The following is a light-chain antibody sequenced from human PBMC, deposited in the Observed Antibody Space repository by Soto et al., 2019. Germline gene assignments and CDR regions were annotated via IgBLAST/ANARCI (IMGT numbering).Light chain of an antibody. J-gene: IGKJ3*01. CDR2: GAS. V-gene: IGKV3-20*01. Sequence: EIVLTQSPGTLSLSPGERATLSCRASQSVSSSYLAWYQQKPGQAPRLLIYGASSRATGIPDRFSGSGSGTDFTVPISRLEPEDVAVYYCQQYDSSPFTFGPGTKVDIK. CDR3: QQYDSSPFT. CDR1: QSVSSSY.